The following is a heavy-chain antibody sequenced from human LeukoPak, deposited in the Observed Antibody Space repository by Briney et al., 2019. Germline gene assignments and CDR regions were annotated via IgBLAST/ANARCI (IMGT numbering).Heavy chain of an antibody. J-gene: IGHJ6*03. Sequence: GRSLRLSCTASGFTFADSSMSWFRQAPGKGLEWVGFIRGKTYGGTADYAASVKGRFTISRDDSKSIAYLQMHSLKTEDTAVYYCTRDFWTNYYYYYWDVWGKGTTVTVSS. CDR1: GFTFADSS. CDR3: TRDFWTNYYYYYWDV. D-gene: IGHD3/OR15-3a*01. V-gene: IGHV3-49*03. CDR2: IRGKTYGGTA.